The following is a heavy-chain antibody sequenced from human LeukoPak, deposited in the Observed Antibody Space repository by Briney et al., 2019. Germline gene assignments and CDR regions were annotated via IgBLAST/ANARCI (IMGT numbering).Heavy chain of an antibody. D-gene: IGHD3-16*02. J-gene: IGHJ4*02. CDR3: ARDRPKAYDYVWGSYLPPPDY. Sequence: GGSLRLSCAASGFTFSSYEMNWVRQAPGKGLEWVSYISSSGSTIYYADSVKGRFTISRDNAKNSLFLQMSSLRAEDTAVYYCARDRPKAYDYVWGSYLPPPDYWGQGTLVTVSS. V-gene: IGHV3-48*03. CDR2: ISSSGSTI. CDR1: GFTFSSYE.